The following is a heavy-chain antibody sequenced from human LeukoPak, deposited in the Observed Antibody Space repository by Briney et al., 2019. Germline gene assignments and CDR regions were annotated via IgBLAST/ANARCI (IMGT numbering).Heavy chain of an antibody. CDR3: VKDIIAVAGTNY. D-gene: IGHD6-19*01. V-gene: IGHV3-64D*06. CDR2: ISSNGGST. CDR1: GFTFSSYA. J-gene: IGHJ4*02. Sequence: LAGGSLRLSCSASGFTFSSYAMHWVRQAPGKGLEYASAISSNGGSTYYADSVKGRFTISRDNSKNTLYLQMSSLRAEDTAVYYCVKDIIAVAGTNYWGQGTLVTVSS.